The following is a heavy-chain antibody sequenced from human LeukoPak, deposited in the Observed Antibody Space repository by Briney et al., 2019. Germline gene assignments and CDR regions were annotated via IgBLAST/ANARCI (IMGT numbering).Heavy chain of an antibody. CDR2: INHSGST. J-gene: IGHJ5*02. D-gene: IGHD3-10*01. V-gene: IGHV4-34*01. CDR1: GGSFSGYY. CDR3: ARGNGITMVRGVNYGSNWFDP. Sequence: KASETLSLTCAVYGGSFSGYYWSWIRQPPGKGLEWIREINHSGSTNYHPSLKSRVAISVDTSKNQFSLKLSSVTAADTAVYYCARGNGITMVRGVNYGSNWFDPWGQGTLVTVSS.